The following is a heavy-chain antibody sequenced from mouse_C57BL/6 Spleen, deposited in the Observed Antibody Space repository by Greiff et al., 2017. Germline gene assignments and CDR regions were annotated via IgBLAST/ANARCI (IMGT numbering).Heavy chain of an antibody. J-gene: IGHJ1*03. V-gene: IGHV5-12*01. CDR1: GFTFSDYY. CDR2: ISNGGGST. Sequence: EVQGVESGGGLVQPGGSLKLSCAASGFTFSDYYMYWVRQTPEKRLEWVAYISNGGGSTYYPDTVKGRFTISRDNAKNTLYLQMSRLKSEDTAMYYCARHPPDVWGTGTTVTVAS. CDR3: ARHPPDV.